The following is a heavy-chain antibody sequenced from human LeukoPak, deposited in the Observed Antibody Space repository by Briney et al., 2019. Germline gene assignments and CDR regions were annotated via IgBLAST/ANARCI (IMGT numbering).Heavy chain of an antibody. J-gene: IGHJ4*02. CDR1: GFTFSSYA. V-gene: IGHV3-23*01. D-gene: IGHD3-16*02. CDR3: ARDYYDYVWGSYRLSSQGFDY. Sequence: GGSLRLSCAASGFTFSSYAMSWVRQAPGKGLEWVSAISGSGGSTYYADSVKGRFTISRDNSKNTLYLQMNSLRAEDTAVYYCARDYYDYVWGSYRLSSQGFDYCGQGTLVTVSS. CDR2: ISGSGGST.